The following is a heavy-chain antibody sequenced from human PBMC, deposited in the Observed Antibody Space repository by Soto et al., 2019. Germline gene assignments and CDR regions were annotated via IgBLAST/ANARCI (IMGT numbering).Heavy chain of an antibody. J-gene: IGHJ4*02. V-gene: IGHV2-5*02. CDR3: ARRRGGFGGGWTTPYCAY. Sequence: QITLKESGPTVVKPTQTLTLTCSLSGFSLNTGGVGVGWIRRPPGKALEWLAVIYWDDDKSWNPSLRDRLTINRDASDDQAVLTVTNMDPVDTGTYYCARRRGGFGGGWTTPYCAYWGQGTLVTVSS. CDR2: IYWDDDK. D-gene: IGHD6-19*01. CDR1: GFSLNTGGVG.